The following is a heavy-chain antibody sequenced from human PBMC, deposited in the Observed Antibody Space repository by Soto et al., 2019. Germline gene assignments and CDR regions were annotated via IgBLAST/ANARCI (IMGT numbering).Heavy chain of an antibody. D-gene: IGHD6-13*01. V-gene: IGHV5-51*01. CDR1: WYSFTRNW. Sequence: GESLKISLPGSWYSFTRNWLGWGRQGPGKGLEGVGIIYPGDSDTRYSPSFQGQVTISADKSISTAYLQWSSLKASDTAMYYCARQQQPGNYYYYRMDVWGQGTTVTVYS. J-gene: IGHJ6*02. CDR3: ARQQQPGNYYYYRMDV. CDR2: IYPGDSDT.